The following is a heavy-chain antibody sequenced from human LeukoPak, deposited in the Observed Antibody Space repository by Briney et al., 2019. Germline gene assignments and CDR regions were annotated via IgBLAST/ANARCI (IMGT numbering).Heavy chain of an antibody. D-gene: IGHD5-18*01. V-gene: IGHV4-39*01. CDR3: ARRGDSYGLFDY. J-gene: IGHJ4*02. CDR2: IYYRGST. CDR1: GGSISNSNYY. Sequence: PSETLSLTCTVSGGSISNSNYYWGWIHQPPGKGLELIGHIYYRGSTYYNPSLKSRVTISVDTSKNQFSLKLSSVTAADTAVYYCARRGDSYGLFDYWGQGTLVTVSS.